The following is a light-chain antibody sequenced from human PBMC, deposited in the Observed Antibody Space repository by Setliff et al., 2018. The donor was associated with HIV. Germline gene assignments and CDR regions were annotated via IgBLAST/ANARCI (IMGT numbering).Light chain of an antibody. Sequence: SVLTQPPSVSAAPGQKVTISCSGSSSNIGKNYVSWYRHLPGSAPKVLIYDNDKRPSGTPDRFSASKSGASVTLGITGLQTGDEGDYYCATWDSSLNSVVFGGGTKGTVL. CDR2: DND. J-gene: IGLJ2*01. CDR3: ATWDSSLNSVV. CDR1: SSNIGKNY. V-gene: IGLV1-51*01.